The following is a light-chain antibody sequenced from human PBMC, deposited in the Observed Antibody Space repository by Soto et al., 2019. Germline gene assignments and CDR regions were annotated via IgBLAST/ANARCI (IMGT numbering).Light chain of an antibody. CDR3: QKRSNTGYT. J-gene: IGKJ2*01. CDR1: QSVSSY. CDR2: DAS. Sequence: EIVLTQSPATLSLSPGERATLSCRASQSVSSYVAWYQQKPGQAARLLIYDASNRATGIPARFSGSGSGTDFTLNISSLESEDFAIYYCQKRSNTGYTFGQGTKPEIK. V-gene: IGKV3-11*01.